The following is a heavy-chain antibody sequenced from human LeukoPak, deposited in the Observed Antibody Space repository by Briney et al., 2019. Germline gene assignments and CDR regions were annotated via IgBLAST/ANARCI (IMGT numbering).Heavy chain of an antibody. V-gene: IGHV4-34*01. J-gene: IGHJ2*01. CDR3: ARVIYSPAPYSYFDL. Sequence: SETLSLTCAVYVGSFSDYYRTWIRQPPGEGLEWIGEINHSGTTNYNPSLKSRVTISVDTSKNQFSLKLSSLTAADTAVYYCARVIYSPAPYSYFDLCGRGTLVTVTS. CDR1: VGSFSDYY. CDR2: INHSGTT. D-gene: IGHD5-18*01.